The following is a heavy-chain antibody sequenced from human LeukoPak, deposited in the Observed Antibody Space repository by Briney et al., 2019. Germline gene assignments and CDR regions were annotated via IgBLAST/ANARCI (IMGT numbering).Heavy chain of an antibody. V-gene: IGHV4-59*01. J-gene: IGHJ4*02. CDR1: GGSISSYY. Sequence: PSETLSLTCTVSGGSISSYYWSWIRQPPGKGLEWIGYIYYSGSTNYNPSLKSRVTISVDTSKNQFPLKLSSVTAADTAVYYCARHPYGAPGDYFDYWGQGTLVTVSS. CDR2: IYYSGST. CDR3: ARHPYGAPGDYFDY. D-gene: IGHD4/OR15-4a*01.